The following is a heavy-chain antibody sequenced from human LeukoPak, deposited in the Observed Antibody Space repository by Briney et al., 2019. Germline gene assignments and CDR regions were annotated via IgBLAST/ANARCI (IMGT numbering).Heavy chain of an antibody. CDR3: ARDQYDYVWGSYRPYFDY. V-gene: IGHV1-18*04. D-gene: IGHD3-16*02. J-gene: IGHJ4*02. Sequence: ASVKVSCKASGYTFTSYSISWVRQAPGPGLEWMGSISPYNGNTNYAERLQGRVIMTTDTSTRTAYMELRSLRSDDTAVFYCARDQYDYVWGSYRPYFDYWGQGTLVTVSS. CDR2: ISPYNGNT. CDR1: GYTFTSYS.